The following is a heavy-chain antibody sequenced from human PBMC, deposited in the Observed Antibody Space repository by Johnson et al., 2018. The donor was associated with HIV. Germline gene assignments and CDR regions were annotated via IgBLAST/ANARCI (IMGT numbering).Heavy chain of an antibody. CDR1: GFTFSDHW. Sequence: MLLVESGGGLVQPGGSLKLSCAASGFTFSDHWMYWVRQAPGKRLVWVSRIKTDGRGTNYADSVKGRFTISRDNSKNTLYLQMNSLRTYDTAVYYCARERIFGYSADAFDIWGQGTMVTVSS. CDR2: IKTDGRGT. D-gene: IGHD4-23*01. J-gene: IGHJ3*02. V-gene: IGHV3-74*01. CDR3: ARERIFGYSADAFDI.